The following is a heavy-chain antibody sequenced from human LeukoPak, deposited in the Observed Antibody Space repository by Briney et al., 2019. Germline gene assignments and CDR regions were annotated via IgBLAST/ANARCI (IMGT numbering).Heavy chain of an antibody. CDR3: AKAVDYDILTGILFDY. J-gene: IGHJ4*02. Sequence: GGSLRLSCAASGFTFSSYAMSWVRQAPGKGLEWVSAISGSGGSTYYVDSVKGRFTISRDNPKNTLYLQMNSLRAEDTAVYYCAKAVDYDILTGILFDYWGQGTLVTVSS. D-gene: IGHD3-9*01. CDR2: ISGSGGST. CDR1: GFTFSSYA. V-gene: IGHV3-23*01.